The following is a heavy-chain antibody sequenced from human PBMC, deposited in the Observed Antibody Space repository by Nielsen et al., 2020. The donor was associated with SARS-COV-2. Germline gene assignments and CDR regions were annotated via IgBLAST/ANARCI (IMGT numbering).Heavy chain of an antibody. Sequence: ASVKVSCKASGYTFTSYGISWVRQAPGQGLEWMGWISAYNGNTNYAQKLQGRVTMTTDTSTSTAYMELRSLRSDDTAVYYCARDSPQIFGVVIRGRDYYYGMDVWGQGTTVTVSS. V-gene: IGHV1-18*01. CDR2: ISAYNGNT. CDR1: GYTFTSYG. D-gene: IGHD3-3*01. CDR3: ARDSPQIFGVVIRGRDYYYGMDV. J-gene: IGHJ6*02.